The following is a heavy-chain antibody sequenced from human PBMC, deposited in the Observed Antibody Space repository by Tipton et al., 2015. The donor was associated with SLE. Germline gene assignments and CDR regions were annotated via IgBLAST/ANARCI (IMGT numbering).Heavy chain of an antibody. CDR2: IYHSGST. V-gene: IGHV4-34*01. CDR3: ASEGPARNNRFDP. Sequence: LSLTCAVYGGSFSGYYWSWIRQPPGKGLEWIGEIYHSGSTNYNPSLKSRVTISVDKSKNHFSLNLSSVTAADTAVYYCASEGPARNNRFDPWGQGTLVTVSS. J-gene: IGHJ5*02. D-gene: IGHD2-2*01. CDR1: GGSFSGYY.